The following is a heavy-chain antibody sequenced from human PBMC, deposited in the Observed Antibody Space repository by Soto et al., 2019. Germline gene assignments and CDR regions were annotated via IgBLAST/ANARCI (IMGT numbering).Heavy chain of an antibody. Sequence: ASVKVSCKASGYSFINYGISWVRQAPGQGLEWMGWINPYNGNTNYAQKGQGRVTMTTDTSTSTAYMELKSLRSDDTAVYNCARVPTDSSGYYKYYFDYWGQGTLVTVAS. V-gene: IGHV1-18*04. CDR3: ARVPTDSSGYYKYYFDY. CDR1: GYSFINYG. J-gene: IGHJ4*02. D-gene: IGHD3-22*01. CDR2: INPYNGNT.